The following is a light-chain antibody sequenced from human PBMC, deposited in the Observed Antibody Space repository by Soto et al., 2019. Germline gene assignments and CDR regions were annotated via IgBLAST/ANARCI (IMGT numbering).Light chain of an antibody. CDR3: QQYGSSGT. CDR1: QSVSNNY. CDR2: GAS. J-gene: IGKJ1*01. V-gene: IGKV3-20*01. Sequence: ATLSCRASQSVSNNYLAWYQQKPGQAPRLLIYGASNRATGILDRFSGSGSGTDFTLTISRLEPEDFAVYYCQQYGSSGTFGQGTKVDIK.